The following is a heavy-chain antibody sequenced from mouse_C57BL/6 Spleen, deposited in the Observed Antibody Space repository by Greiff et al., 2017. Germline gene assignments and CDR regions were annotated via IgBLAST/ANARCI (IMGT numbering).Heavy chain of an antibody. J-gene: IGHJ2*01. D-gene: IGHD1-1*01. CDR2: ISYDGSN. Sequence: ESGPGLVKPSQSLSLTCSVTGYSITSGYYWNWIRQFPGNKLEWMGYISYDGSNNYNPSLKNRISITRDTSKNQFFLKLNSVTTEDTATYYCARDDGSTVPYYWGQGTTLTVSS. CDR1: GYSITSGYY. V-gene: IGHV3-6*01. CDR3: ARDDGSTVPYY.